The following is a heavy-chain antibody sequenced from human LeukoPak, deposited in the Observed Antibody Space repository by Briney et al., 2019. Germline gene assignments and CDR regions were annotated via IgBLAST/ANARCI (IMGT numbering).Heavy chain of an antibody. V-gene: IGHV4-34*01. Sequence: PSETLSLTCTVYGGSFSGYYWSWIRQPPGKGLEWIGEINHSGSTNYNPSLKSRVTISVDTSKNQFSLKLSSVTAADKAMYYCARVQAEVGPGHWGQGTLVAVSS. D-gene: IGHD1-26*01. CDR2: INHSGST. J-gene: IGHJ4*02. CDR3: ARVQAEVGPGH. CDR1: GGSFSGYY.